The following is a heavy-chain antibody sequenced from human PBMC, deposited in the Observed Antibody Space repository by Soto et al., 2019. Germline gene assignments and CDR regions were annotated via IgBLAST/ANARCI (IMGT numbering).Heavy chain of an antibody. J-gene: IGHJ4*02. Sequence: EVQLVESGGGLNQPGGSLRLSCAASGFTVSSSYMSWVRQAPGKGLEWLSVIYSGGGTYYADSVKGRVTTSRDSSKNMFFLQMDDLRADDTAIYYCARDKGYGDQRTLGYWGQGTLLTVSS. CDR1: GFTVSSSY. CDR3: ARDKGYGDQRTLGY. V-gene: IGHV3-53*01. CDR2: IYSGGGT. D-gene: IGHD4-17*01.